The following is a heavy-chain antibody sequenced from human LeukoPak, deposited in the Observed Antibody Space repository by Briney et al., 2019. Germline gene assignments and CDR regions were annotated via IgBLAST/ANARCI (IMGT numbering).Heavy chain of an antibody. D-gene: IGHD3-10*01. Sequence: SETLSLTCTVSGGSISSGDYYWSWIRQPPGKGLEWIGYIYYSGSTYYNPSLKSRVTISVDTSKNQFSLKLSSVTAADTAVYYCARVRWFGESLIGIYYYGMDVWGQGTTVTVSS. CDR3: ARVRWFGESLIGIYYYGMDV. CDR1: GGSISSGDYY. J-gene: IGHJ6*02. V-gene: IGHV4-30-4*01. CDR2: IYYSGST.